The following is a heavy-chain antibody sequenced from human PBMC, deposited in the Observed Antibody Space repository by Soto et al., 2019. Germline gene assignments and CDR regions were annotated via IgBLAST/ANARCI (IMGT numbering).Heavy chain of an antibody. D-gene: IGHD4-17*01. CDR3: ARDTARAYYGDYYYYYGMDV. J-gene: IGHJ6*02. CDR2: IYYSGST. CDR1: GGSISSYY. V-gene: IGHV4-59*01. Sequence: SETLSLTCTVSGGSISSYYWSWIRQPPGKGLEWIGYIYYSGSTNYNPSLKSRVTISVDTSKNQFSLKLSSVTAADTAVYYCARDTARAYYGDYYYYYGMDVWGQGTTVTVSS.